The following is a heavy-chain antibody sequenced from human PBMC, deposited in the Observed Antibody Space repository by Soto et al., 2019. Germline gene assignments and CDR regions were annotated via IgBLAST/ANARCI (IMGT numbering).Heavy chain of an antibody. CDR3: ATLGLLWSGGGGTFDY. CDR2: ISYDGSNK. J-gene: IGHJ4*02. CDR1: GFTFSSYA. Sequence: QVQLVESGGGVVQPGRSLRLSCAASGFTFSSYAMHWVRQAPGKGLEWVAVISYDGSNKYYADSVKGRFTISRDNSKNTLYLQMNSLRAEDTAVYYCATLGLLWSGGGGTFDYWGQGTLVTVSS. V-gene: IGHV3-30-3*01. D-gene: IGHD2-21*01.